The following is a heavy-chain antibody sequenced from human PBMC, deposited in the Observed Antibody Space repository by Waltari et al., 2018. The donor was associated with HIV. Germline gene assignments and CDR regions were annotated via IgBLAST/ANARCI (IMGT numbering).Heavy chain of an antibody. CDR3: AKGWITMIVAPEIAFDI. CDR2: ISWNSGSI. D-gene: IGHD3-22*01. V-gene: IGHV3-9*01. J-gene: IGHJ3*02. CDR1: GFTFDDYA. Sequence: EVQLVESGGGLVQPGRSLRLSCAASGFTFDDYAMHWVRQAPGKGLEWVSGISWNSGSIGYADSVKGRFTISRDNAKNSLYLQMNSLRAEDTALYYCAKGWITMIVAPEIAFDIWGQGTMVTVSS.